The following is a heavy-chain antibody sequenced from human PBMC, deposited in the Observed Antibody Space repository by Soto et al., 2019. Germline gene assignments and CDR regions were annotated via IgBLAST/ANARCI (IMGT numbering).Heavy chain of an antibody. CDR2: ISSSSSTI. V-gene: IGHV3-48*02. CDR1: GFTFSSYS. Sequence: SLRLSCASSGFTFSSYSMNWVRQAPGKGLEWVSYISSSSSTIYNADSVKGRFTISRDNAKNSLYLQMNSLRDEDTAVYYCARDRAIAVAGTYYFDYWGQGTLVTVSS. J-gene: IGHJ4*02. D-gene: IGHD6-19*01. CDR3: ARDRAIAVAGTYYFDY.